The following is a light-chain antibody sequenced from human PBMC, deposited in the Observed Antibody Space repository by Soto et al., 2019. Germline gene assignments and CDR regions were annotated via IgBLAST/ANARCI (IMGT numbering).Light chain of an antibody. CDR2: DAS. CDR1: HSVSSSD. J-gene: IGKJ1*01. Sequence: EIVLTQSPATLSLSPGERATLSCVCSHSVSSSDLAWYQQKPGLAPRLLIYDASSRATGIPDRFSGSGSGTDFTLTISRLEPEDFAVYYCQQYGSSPVTFGQGTKV. CDR3: QQYGSSPVT. V-gene: IGKV3D-20*01.